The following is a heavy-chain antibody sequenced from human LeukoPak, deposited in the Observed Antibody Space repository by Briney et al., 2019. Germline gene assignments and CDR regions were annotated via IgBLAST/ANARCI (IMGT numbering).Heavy chain of an antibody. Sequence: GSVKVSCKASGYTFTGYYMHWVRQAPGQGLEWMGWINPNSGGTNYAQKFQGRVTMTRDTSISTAYVELSRLRSDDTAVYYCARSPSYYFPYFDYWGQGTLVTVSS. CDR3: ARSPSYYFPYFDY. CDR1: GYTFTGYY. J-gene: IGHJ4*02. D-gene: IGHD3/OR15-3a*01. CDR2: INPNSGGT. V-gene: IGHV1-2*02.